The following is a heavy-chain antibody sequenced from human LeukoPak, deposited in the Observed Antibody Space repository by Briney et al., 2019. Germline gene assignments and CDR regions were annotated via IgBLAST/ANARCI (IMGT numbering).Heavy chain of an antibody. V-gene: IGHV4-34*01. J-gene: IGHJ4*02. Sequence: TPSETLSLTCAVYGGSFSGDYWKCQPPGKGLEWIGEIPHSGGTNYNPSLNSRVTISLGTPKNQFSLRLNSVTAADTAVYYCARGVAGYGPYDYWGQGTLVTVSS. CDR1: GGSFSGDY. D-gene: IGHD5-12*01. CDR3: ARGVAGYGPYDY. CDR2: IPHSGGT.